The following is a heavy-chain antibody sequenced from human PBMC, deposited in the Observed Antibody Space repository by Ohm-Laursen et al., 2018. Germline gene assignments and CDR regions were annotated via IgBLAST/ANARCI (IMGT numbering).Heavy chain of an antibody. CDR3: ARSLKSGGY. J-gene: IGHJ4*02. CDR1: GYTFTGHY. CDR2: INPNSGGT. Sequence: ASVKVSCKASGYTFTGHYLQWVRQAPGQGLEWMGWINPNSGGTNYAQKFQGRVTMTRDTSISTAYMELTRLNSDDTAVYYCARSLKSGGYWGQGTLVTVSS. V-gene: IGHV1-2*02. D-gene: IGHD4-23*01.